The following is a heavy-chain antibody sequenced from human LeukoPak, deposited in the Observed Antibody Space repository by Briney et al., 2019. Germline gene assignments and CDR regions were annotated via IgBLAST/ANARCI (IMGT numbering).Heavy chain of an antibody. J-gene: IGHJ4*02. CDR2: IDHDGINT. Sequence: GGSLRLSCAASGFTFSSYWMHWVRQAPGKGLVWVSRIDHDGINTNYADSVKGRFTISRDNAKNTLYLQMNSLRAEDTAVYYCAKSLELPSSDDYWGQGTLVTVSS. V-gene: IGHV3-74*01. CDR1: GFTFSSYW. CDR3: AKSLELPSSDDY. D-gene: IGHD3-10*01.